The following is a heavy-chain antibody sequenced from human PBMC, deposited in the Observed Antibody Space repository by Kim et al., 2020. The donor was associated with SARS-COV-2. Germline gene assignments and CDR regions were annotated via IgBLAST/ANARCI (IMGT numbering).Heavy chain of an antibody. V-gene: IGHV4-61*01. CDR2: IYYSGST. Sequence: SETLSLTCTVSGGSVSSGSYYWSWIRQPPGKGLEWIGYIYYSGSTNYNPSLKSRVTISVDTSKNQFSLKLSSVTAADTAVYYCARDSTTVGSYYFDYWGQGTLVTISS. CDR3: ARDSTTVGSYYFDY. CDR1: GGSVSSGSYY. J-gene: IGHJ4*02. D-gene: IGHD5-12*01.